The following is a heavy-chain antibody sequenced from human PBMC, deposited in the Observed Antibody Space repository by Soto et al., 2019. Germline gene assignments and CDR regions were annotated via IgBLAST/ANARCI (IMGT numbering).Heavy chain of an antibody. V-gene: IGHV4-59*01. D-gene: IGHD4-4*01. CDR1: GGSISSYY. CDR2: IYYSGST. CDR3: ARTSNRYHYYMVV. Sequence: SETLSLTCTVSGGSISSYYWSWIRQPPGKGLEWIGYIYYSGSTNYNPSLKSRVTISVDTSKNQFSLKLSSVTAADTAVYYCARTSNRYHYYMVVWGKGTTVTVSS. J-gene: IGHJ6*03.